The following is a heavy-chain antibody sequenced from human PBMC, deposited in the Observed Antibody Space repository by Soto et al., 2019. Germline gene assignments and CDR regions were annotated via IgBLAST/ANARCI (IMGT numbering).Heavy chain of an antibody. CDR3: AAPRGYSYATDY. D-gene: IGHD5-18*01. V-gene: IGHV1-58*01. J-gene: IGHJ4*02. CDR2: IVVGSGNT. Sequence: SVKVSCKASGFTFTSSAVQWVRQARGQRLEWIGWIVVGSGNTNYAQKFQERVTITRDMSTSTAYMELSSLRSEDTAVYYCAAPRGYSYATDYWGQGTLVTVSS. CDR1: GFTFTSSA.